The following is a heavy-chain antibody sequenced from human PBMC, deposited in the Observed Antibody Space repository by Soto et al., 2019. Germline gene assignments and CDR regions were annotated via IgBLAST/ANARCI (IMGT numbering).Heavy chain of an antibody. CDR2: INYSGSI. CDR3: ARVPFMITFGGVIVVSKGGYYYGMDV. D-gene: IGHD3-16*02. J-gene: IGHJ6*02. CDR1: GGSISSGDYY. V-gene: IGHV4-39*07. Sequence: SETLSLTCTVSGGSISSGDYYWSWIRQPPGKGLEWIGEINYSGSINYNPSLKSRVTISVDTSKNQFSLKLSSVTAADTAVYYCARVPFMITFGGVIVVSKGGYYYGMDVWGQGTTVTVSS.